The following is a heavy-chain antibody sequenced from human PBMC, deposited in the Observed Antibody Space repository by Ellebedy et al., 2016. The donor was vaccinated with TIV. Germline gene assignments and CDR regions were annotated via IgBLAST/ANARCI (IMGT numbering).Heavy chain of an antibody. J-gene: IGHJ4*02. Sequence: GESLKISCAASGFTFSSYAMSWVRQAPGKGLEWVSTISNTGSRTYYADSVEGRFIISSDNSKKTLYLQMNSLRAEDTAVYYWAKGRGGGSDSSAPRYYFDYWGLGTLVTVSS. V-gene: IGHV3-23*01. D-gene: IGHD3-22*01. CDR2: ISNTGSRT. CDR1: GFTFSSYA. CDR3: AKGRGGGSDSSAPRYYFDY.